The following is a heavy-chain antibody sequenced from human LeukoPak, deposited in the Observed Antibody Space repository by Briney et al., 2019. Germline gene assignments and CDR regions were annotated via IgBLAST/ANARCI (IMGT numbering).Heavy chain of an antibody. J-gene: IGHJ6*02. CDR2: IGTAGDT. V-gene: IGHV3-13*01. D-gene: IGHD4-23*01. Sequence: GGSLRLSCAATGFTFSVYAMSWVRQATGKGLEWVSAIGTAGDTYYPGSVKGRFTISRENAKNSLYLQMNSLRAGDTAVYYCARGSVVTPYYYYYGMDVWGQGTTVTVSS. CDR3: ARGSVVTPYYYYYGMDV. CDR1: GFTFSVYA.